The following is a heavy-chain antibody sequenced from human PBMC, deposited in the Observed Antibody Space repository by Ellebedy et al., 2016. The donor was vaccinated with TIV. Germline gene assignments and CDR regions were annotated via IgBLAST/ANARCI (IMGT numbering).Heavy chain of an antibody. CDR1: GFTVSSNY. J-gene: IGHJ4*02. Sequence: GESLKISCAASGFTVSSNYMSWVRQAPGKGLEWVAVIWYDGSNKYYADSVKGRFTISRDNSKNTLYLQMNSLRAGDTAVYYCARATEGFDYWGQGTLVTVSS. CDR2: IWYDGSNK. V-gene: IGHV3-33*08. CDR3: ARATEGFDY. D-gene: IGHD1-14*01.